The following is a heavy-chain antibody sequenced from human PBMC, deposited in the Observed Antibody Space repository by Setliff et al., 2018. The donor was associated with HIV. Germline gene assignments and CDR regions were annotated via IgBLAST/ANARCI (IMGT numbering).Heavy chain of an antibody. CDR2: VYYSGST. Sequence: SSETLSLTCTVSGGSLSNHYWSWLRQSPKNGLEWIGYVYYSGSTNYKPSFKSRVSISVDTSRNQFSLNLTSLTTADTAMYYCARSYYDFWNGLPRSFDVWDQGTMVTVSS. CDR3: ARSYYDFWNGLPRSFDV. J-gene: IGHJ3*01. CDR1: GGSLSNHY. V-gene: IGHV4-59*11. D-gene: IGHD3-3*01.